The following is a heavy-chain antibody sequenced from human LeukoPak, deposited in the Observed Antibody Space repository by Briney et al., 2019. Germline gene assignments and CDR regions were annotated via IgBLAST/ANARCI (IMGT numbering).Heavy chain of an antibody. V-gene: IGHV3-48*01. D-gene: IGHD3-22*01. CDR1: GFTFSNYW. CDR3: ARDRHKYNYDSGGYPPY. Sequence: GGSLRLSCAASGFTFSNYWMHWVRQAPGKGLEWVSYISSSSSTIYYADSVKGRFTISRDNAKNSLYLQMNTLRAEDTAVYYCARDRHKYNYDSGGYPPYWGQGTLVTVSS. CDR2: ISSSSSTI. J-gene: IGHJ4*02.